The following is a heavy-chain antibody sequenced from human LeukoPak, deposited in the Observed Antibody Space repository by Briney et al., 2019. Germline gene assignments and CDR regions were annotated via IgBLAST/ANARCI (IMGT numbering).Heavy chain of an antibody. CDR1: GYSISSGYY. CDR3: ARRDGVVPAAYWFDP. Sequence: SETLSLNCAVSGYSISSGYYWGWIRQPPGKGLEWIGSIYHSGSTYYNPSLKSRVTISVDTSKNQFSLKLSSVTPADTAVYYCARRDGVVPAAYWFDPWGQGTLVTVSS. CDR2: IYHSGST. J-gene: IGHJ5*02. D-gene: IGHD2-2*01. V-gene: IGHV4-38-2*01.